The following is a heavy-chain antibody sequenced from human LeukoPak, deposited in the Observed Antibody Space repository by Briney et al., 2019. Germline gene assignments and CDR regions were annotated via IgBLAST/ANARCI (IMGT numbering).Heavy chain of an antibody. CDR3: ARDGVEMATYYYYAMDV. CDR1: GFTFTSYG. CDR2: ISAYSGNT. J-gene: IGHJ6*02. Sequence: GASVKVSCKASGFTFTSYGFNWVRQAPGQGLEWMGWISAYSGNTNFAQKFQGRVTMTTGTSTSTVYMELRSLRSDDTAVYYCARDGVEMATYYYYAMDVWGQGTTVTVSS. V-gene: IGHV1-18*04. D-gene: IGHD5-24*01.